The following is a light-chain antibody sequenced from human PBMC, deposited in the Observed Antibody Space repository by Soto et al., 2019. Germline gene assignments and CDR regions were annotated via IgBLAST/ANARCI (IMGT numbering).Light chain of an antibody. J-gene: IGKJ2*01. CDR1: QSVSSSS. CDR2: GAS. V-gene: IGKV3-20*01. Sequence: EIVVTQSPGTLSLSPGERATLSCRASQSVSSSSLAWYQQKPGQAPRLLIYGASSRATGIPDRFSGIGYGTDFTLTISRLEPEDFAVFYCQQYGSSPYTFVQATKLEIK. CDR3: QQYGSSPYT.